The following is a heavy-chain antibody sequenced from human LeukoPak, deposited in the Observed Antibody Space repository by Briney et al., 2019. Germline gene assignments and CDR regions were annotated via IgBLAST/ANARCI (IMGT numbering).Heavy chain of an antibody. CDR2: IYYSGST. CDR3: ARRDVGATIDY. D-gene: IGHD1-26*01. V-gene: IGHV4-39*01. CDR1: GGSISSSSYY. J-gene: IGHJ4*02. Sequence: PSETLSLTCTVSGGSISSSSYYWGWIRQPPGKGLEWIGSIYYSGSTYYNPSLKSRVTISVDTSKNQFSLKLSSVTAADTAVYYCARRDVGATIDYWGQGTLVTVSS.